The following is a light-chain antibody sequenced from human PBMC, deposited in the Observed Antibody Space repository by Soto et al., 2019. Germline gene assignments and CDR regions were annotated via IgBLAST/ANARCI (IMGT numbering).Light chain of an antibody. CDR3: QQRSNWPIT. V-gene: IGKV3-11*01. CDR1: ESVSTN. CDR2: DAS. J-gene: IGKJ5*01. Sequence: EIVMTQSPATLSVSPGERATLSCRASESVSTNLAWYQQKAGQAPRLLIYDASNRATGIPARFSGSGSGTDFTLTISSLEPEDFAVYYCQQRSNWPITFGQGTRLEIK.